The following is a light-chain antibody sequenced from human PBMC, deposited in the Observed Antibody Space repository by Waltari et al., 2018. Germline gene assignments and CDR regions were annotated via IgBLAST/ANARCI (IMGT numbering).Light chain of an antibody. V-gene: IGKV4-1*01. CDR1: QSVLSSSNNKDY. CDR3: QQYYSTPPRT. J-gene: IGKJ1*01. CDR2: WAS. Sequence: DIVMTQSPDSLAVSLGERATINCKSSQSVLSSSNNKDYLAWYQQKPGQPPKLLIYWASTRESGVPDRFSGSGSWTDFTLPISSLQAEDGAVYYCQQYYSTPPRTFGQGTKVEIK.